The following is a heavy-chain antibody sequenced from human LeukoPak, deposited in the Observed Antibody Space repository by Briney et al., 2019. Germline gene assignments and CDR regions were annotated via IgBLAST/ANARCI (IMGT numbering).Heavy chain of an antibody. D-gene: IGHD4-23*01. CDR2: IYYSGST. V-gene: IGHV4-31*03. Sequence: SQTLSLTCTVSGGSISSGGYSWSWLRQHPGKGLEWIGYIYYSGSTYYNPSLKSRVTISVDTSKNQFSLKLSSVTAADTAVYYCARDVDYGGNRYFDYWGQGTLVTVSS. CDR1: GGSISSGGYS. J-gene: IGHJ4*02. CDR3: ARDVDYGGNRYFDY.